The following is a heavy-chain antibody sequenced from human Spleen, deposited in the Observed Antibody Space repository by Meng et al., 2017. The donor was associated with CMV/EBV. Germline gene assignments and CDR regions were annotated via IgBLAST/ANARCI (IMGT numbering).Heavy chain of an antibody. D-gene: IGHD1-26*01. V-gene: IGHV4-59*01. CDR1: GGFISTYC. Sequence: SETLSLTCAMSGGFISTYCWSWVRQPPGKGLEFIGCIFYSGNTKNKPSLKSRVTMSIDTSKNQFSLKLSSVTAADTAVYYCASSRGTYFGYYFDSWGQGAVVTVSS. CDR3: ASSRGTYFGYYFDS. J-gene: IGHJ4*02. CDR2: IFYSGNT.